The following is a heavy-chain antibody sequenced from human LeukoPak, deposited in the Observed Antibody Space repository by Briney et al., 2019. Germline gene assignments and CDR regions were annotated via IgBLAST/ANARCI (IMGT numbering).Heavy chain of an antibody. CDR1: GGSISSYY. CDR3: ARDRGYYDFCFDP. D-gene: IGHD3-3*01. CDR2: IYYSGST. J-gene: IGHJ5*02. Sequence: SETLSLTCTVSGGSISSYYWSWIRQPPGKGLEWIGYIYYSGSTSYNPSLRSRVTISVDTSKNQFSLKLSSVTAADTAVYYCARDRGYYDFCFDPWGQGTLVTVSS. V-gene: IGHV4-59*01.